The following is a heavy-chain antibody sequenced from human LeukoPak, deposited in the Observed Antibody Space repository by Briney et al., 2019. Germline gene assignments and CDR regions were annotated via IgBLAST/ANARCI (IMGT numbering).Heavy chain of an antibody. CDR2: TYHSGGT. Sequence: SETLSLTCAVSGYSIISAYYWGWIRQPPGKGLEWIGSTYHSGGTYYNPSLKSRVTISVDTSKNHFSLKLSSVTAADTAVYYCARDADYFDPWGQGTLVIVSS. V-gene: IGHV4-38-2*02. CDR1: GYSIISAYY. J-gene: IGHJ5*02. CDR3: ARDADYFDP. D-gene: IGHD4-11*01.